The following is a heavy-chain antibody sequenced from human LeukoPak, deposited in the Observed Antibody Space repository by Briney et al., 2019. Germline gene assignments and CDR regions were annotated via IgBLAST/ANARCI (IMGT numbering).Heavy chain of an antibody. J-gene: IGHJ3*02. V-gene: IGHV4-59*01. CDR2: IYYSGST. D-gene: IGHD3-10*01. Sequence: KTSETLSLTCTVSGGSIGSYYWSRIRQPPGKGLEWIGYIYYSGSTNYNPSLKSRVTISVDTSKNQFSLKLSSVTAADTAVYYCARGSVRGVIISRRLDAFDIWGQGTMVTVSS. CDR1: GGSIGSYY. CDR3: ARGSVRGVIISRRLDAFDI.